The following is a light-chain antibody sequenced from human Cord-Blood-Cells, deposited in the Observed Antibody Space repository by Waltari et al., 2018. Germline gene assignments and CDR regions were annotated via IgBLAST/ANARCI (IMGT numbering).Light chain of an antibody. Sequence: AIGITPFLSSRSSCTRGRDTMTCRASQGISSYLAWYQQKPGKAPKLLIYAASTLQSGVPSRFSGSGSGTDFTLTISCLQSEDFATYYCQQYYSYPPSFGQGTKVEIK. CDR1: QGISSY. CDR2: AAS. CDR3: QQYYSYPPS. V-gene: IGKV1-8*01. J-gene: IGKJ1*01.